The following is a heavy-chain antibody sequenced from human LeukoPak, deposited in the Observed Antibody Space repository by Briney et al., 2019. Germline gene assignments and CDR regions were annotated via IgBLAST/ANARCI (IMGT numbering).Heavy chain of an antibody. V-gene: IGHV3-23*01. CDR3: AKDEGYSYGGHFDY. CDR2: ISGSGGST. CDR1: GFTFSSYA. Sequence: GGSLRLSCAASGFTFSSYAMSWVRQAAGKGLEWVSAISGSGGSTYYADSVKGRFTISRDNSKNTLYLQMNSLRAEDTAVYYCAKDEGYSYGGHFDYWGQGTLVTVSS. J-gene: IGHJ4*02. D-gene: IGHD5-18*01.